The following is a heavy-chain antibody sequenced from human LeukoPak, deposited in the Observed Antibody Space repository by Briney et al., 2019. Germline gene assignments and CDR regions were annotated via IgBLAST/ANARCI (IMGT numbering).Heavy chain of an antibody. J-gene: IGHJ4*02. CDR3: AKALPSSWYFFDY. CDR2: ISSSATTK. D-gene: IGHD6-13*01. CDR1: GFTFGSYS. Sequence: ETGGSPRLSCVASGFTFGSYSMNWVRQAPGKGLEWVSYISSSATTKYYADSVKGRFTISRDNAKSSLYLQMNSLRADGTAVYYCAKALPSSWYFFDYWGQGTLVTVSS. V-gene: IGHV3-48*04.